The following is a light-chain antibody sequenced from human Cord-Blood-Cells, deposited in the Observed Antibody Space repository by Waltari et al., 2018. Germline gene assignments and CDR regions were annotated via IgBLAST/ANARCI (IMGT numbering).Light chain of an antibody. CDR3: QQYNSYST. CDR1: QSISSW. J-gene: IGKJ1*01. CDR2: DAS. Sequence: DIEMTHSLSTLSASVGSRVAITFRASQSISSWFAWYQQKPGKAPKLLIYDASSLESGVPSRFSGSGSGTEFTLTISSLQPDDFATYYCQQYNSYSTFGQGTKVEIK. V-gene: IGKV1-5*01.